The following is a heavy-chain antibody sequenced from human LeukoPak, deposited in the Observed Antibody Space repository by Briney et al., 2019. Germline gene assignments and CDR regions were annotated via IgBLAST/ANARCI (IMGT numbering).Heavy chain of an antibody. V-gene: IGHV4-39*07. D-gene: IGHD3-9*01. CDR3: ARFAVRYFDWPQHKKPVWYFDY. CDR2: INHSGST. J-gene: IGHJ4*02. Sequence: SSETLSLTCTVSGGSISSSSYYWGWIRQPPGKGLEWIGEINHSGSTNYNPSLKSRVTISVDTSKNQFSLKLSSVTAADTAVYYCARFAVRYFDWPQHKKPVWYFDYWGQGTLVTVSS. CDR1: GGSISSSSYY.